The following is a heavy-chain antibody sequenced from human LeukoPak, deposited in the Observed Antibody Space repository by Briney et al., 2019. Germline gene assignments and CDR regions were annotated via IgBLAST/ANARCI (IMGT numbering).Heavy chain of an antibody. D-gene: IGHD1/OR15-1a*01. V-gene: IGHV5-51*01. J-gene: IGHJ4*02. CDR1: GYSFTSYW. CDR3: ATSESQTRFDY. CDR2: IYPGDSDT. Sequence: GESLKISCEGSGYSFTSYWIGWVRQMPGKGLECMGIIYPGDSDTRYSPSLQGQVTISADKSINTAYLQWSSLRASDTAMYYCATSESQTRFDYWGQGTPVTVSS.